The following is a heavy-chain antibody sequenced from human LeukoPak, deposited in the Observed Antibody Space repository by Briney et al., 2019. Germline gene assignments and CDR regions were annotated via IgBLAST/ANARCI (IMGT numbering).Heavy chain of an antibody. CDR1: GLIVSSKY. Sequence: GGSLRLSCAASGLIVSSKYMIWVRQAPGKGLEWVSSLYSGGSTYYADSVKGRFTISRDSSKNTVYLQMNSLRAEDTAVYFCARRYRSSSDYWGQGTLVAVSS. CDR2: LYSGGST. J-gene: IGHJ4*02. V-gene: IGHV3-53*01. CDR3: ARRYRSSSDY. D-gene: IGHD1-14*01.